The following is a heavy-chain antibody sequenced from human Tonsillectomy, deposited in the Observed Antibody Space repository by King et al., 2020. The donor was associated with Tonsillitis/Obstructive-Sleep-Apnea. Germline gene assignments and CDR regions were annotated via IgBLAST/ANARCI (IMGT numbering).Heavy chain of an antibody. CDR2: INHSGST. Sequence: VQLQQWGAGLLKPSETLSLTCAVYGGSFRGYYWSWIRQPPGKGREWIGEINHSGSTNYNPSLRSRVPISVDKSTNQFSLKLTSVTAADTAVYYCARGPLYCISTSCQYWYFDLWGRGTLVTVSS. V-gene: IGHV4-34*01. CDR1: GGSFRGYY. J-gene: IGHJ2*01. D-gene: IGHD2-2*01. CDR3: ARGPLYCISTSCQYWYFDL.